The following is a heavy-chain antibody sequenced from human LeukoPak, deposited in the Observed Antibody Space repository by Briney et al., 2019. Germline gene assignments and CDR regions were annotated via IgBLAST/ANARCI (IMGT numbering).Heavy chain of an antibody. CDR3: ARGTGGGSYYVNWFDP. D-gene: IGHD1-26*01. V-gene: IGHV4-30-4*01. CDR1: GGSISSGDYY. J-gene: IGHJ5*02. Sequence: SETLSLTCTVSGGSISSGDYYWSWIRQPPGKGLEWIGYIYYSGSTYYNPSLKSRVTISVDTSKNQFSLKLSSVTAADTAVYYCARGTGGGSYYVNWFDPWGQGTLVTVSS. CDR2: IYYSGST.